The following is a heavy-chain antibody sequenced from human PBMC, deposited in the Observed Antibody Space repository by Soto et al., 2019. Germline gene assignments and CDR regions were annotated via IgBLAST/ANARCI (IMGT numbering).Heavy chain of an antibody. CDR2: ISSSSSYI. CDR3: ARHYDFWSGYLDY. D-gene: IGHD3-3*01. Sequence: SLRLSCAASGFTFSSYSMNWVRQAPGKGLEWVSSISSSSSYIYYADSVKGRFTISRDNAKNSLYLQMNSLRAEDTAVYYCARHYDFWSGYLDYWGQGTLVTVSS. CDR1: GFTFSSYS. J-gene: IGHJ4*02. V-gene: IGHV3-21*01.